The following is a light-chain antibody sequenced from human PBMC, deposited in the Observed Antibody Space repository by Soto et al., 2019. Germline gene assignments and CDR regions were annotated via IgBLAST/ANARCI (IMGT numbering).Light chain of an antibody. CDR3: QQYTSYSPYT. CDR1: QTISSL. J-gene: IGKJ2*01. V-gene: IGKV1-5*03. CDR2: KAS. Sequence: GDRVTITCRASQTISSLLAWYQQKPGKAPKLLIYKASTLETGGPSRFSGSGSGTEFTLTISSLQPDDFATYYCQQYTSYSPYTFGQGTRLEI.